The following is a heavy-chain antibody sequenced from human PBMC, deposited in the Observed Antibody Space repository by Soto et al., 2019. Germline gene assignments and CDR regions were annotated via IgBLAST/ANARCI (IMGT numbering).Heavy chain of an antibody. V-gene: IGHV3-23*01. Sequence: EMQLLESGGGLVQPGGSLRLSCAVSGFTFSNFAMSWVRQAPGKGLEWVSVIRGSGGGTSYADSVKGRFTVSRDNSKNTLFLQMNTLSAYDTAVYYCAMDRSYSSDWAVTPFDYWGQGTLVTVSS. D-gene: IGHD6-19*01. J-gene: IGHJ4*02. CDR3: AMDRSYSSDWAVTPFDY. CDR1: GFTFSNFA. CDR2: IRGSGGGT.